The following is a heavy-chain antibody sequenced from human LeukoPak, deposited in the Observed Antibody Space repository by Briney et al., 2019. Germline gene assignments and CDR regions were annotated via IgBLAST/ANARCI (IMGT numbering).Heavy chain of an antibody. D-gene: IGHD3-3*01. V-gene: IGHV3-66*01. J-gene: IGHJ4*02. Sequence: GGSLRLSCAASGFNVSTNYMSWVRQAPGRGLEWVSTIYSGEGTDYADSVKDRFTISRDKTMNTLYLQMSSLRVEDTAVYYCARDLRKQGFWSWGQGTLVTVSS. CDR1: GFNVSTNY. CDR3: ARDLRKQGFWS. CDR2: IYSGEGT.